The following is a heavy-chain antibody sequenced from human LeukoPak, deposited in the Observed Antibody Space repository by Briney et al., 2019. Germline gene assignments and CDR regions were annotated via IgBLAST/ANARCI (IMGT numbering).Heavy chain of an antibody. V-gene: IGHV3-48*04. CDR1: GFTFSSYS. J-gene: IGHJ3*02. CDR2: ISSSSSTI. D-gene: IGHD4-23*01. CDR3: ARESKRFSTYDYGGAGAAFDI. Sequence: SGGSLRLSCAASGFTFSSYSMNWVRQAPGKGLEWVSYISSSSSTIYYADSVKGRFTISRDNAKNSLYLQMNSLRAEDTAVYYCARESKRFSTYDYGGAGAAFDIWGQGTMVTVSS.